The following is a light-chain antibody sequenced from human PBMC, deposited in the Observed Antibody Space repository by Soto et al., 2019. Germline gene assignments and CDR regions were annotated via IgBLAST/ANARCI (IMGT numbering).Light chain of an antibody. CDR2: GAS. V-gene: IGKV3-15*01. Sequence: EIVMTQSPATLSVSPGERATLSCRARQRVSSNLAWYQQKPGQAPRLLIYGASTRATGIPARFSGSGSGTEFTLTINSLQSEDFAVYYCHQYNSWLLTFGGGTKVEIK. J-gene: IGKJ4*01. CDR1: QRVSSN. CDR3: HQYNSWLLT.